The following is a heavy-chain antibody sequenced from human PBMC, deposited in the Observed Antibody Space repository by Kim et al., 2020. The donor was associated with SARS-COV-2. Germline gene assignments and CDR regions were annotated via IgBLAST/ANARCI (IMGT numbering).Heavy chain of an antibody. CDR3: ACSGNAYNACGV. CDR2: ISTRGESV. Sequence: GGSLRLSCTASGLSFSDSYMNWVRQAPGKGLEWLAFISTRGESVSYADSVAGRFRISRYNAKNSLYLQMNYLRDKNTAVYYCACSGNAYNACGVRGQG. J-gene: IGHJ4*02. V-gene: IGHV3-11*01. D-gene: IGHD2-15*01. CDR1: GLSFSDSY.